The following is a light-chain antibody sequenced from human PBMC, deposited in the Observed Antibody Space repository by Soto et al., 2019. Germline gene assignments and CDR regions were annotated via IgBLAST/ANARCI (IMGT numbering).Light chain of an antibody. V-gene: IGKV3-20*01. Sequence: EIVLTQSPGTLSLSPGERATLSCRAGQSVTSTFLAWYQQKPGQAPRRLIYGASARATGIPDRFSGSGSGTDFTLSISRLEPEDFAVYYCQCSGRASGWTFGRVTGVE. CDR2: GAS. J-gene: IGKJ1*01. CDR1: QSVTSTF. CDR3: QCSGRASGWT.